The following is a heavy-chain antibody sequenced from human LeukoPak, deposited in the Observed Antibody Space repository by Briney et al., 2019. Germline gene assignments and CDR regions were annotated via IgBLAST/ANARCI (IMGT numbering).Heavy chain of an antibody. CDR2: IYYSGST. Sequence: SETLSLTCTVSGGSISSSSYYWGWIRQPPGKGLEWIGSIYYSGSTYYNPSLKSRVTISVDTSKNQFSLKLSSVTAADTAVYYCATPRTYSGYDPDAFDIWGQGTMVTVSS. D-gene: IGHD5-12*01. CDR1: GGSISSSSYY. V-gene: IGHV4-39*07. CDR3: ATPRTYSGYDPDAFDI. J-gene: IGHJ3*02.